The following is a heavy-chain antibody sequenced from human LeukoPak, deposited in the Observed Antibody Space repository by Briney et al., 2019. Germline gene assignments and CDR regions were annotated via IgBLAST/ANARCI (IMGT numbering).Heavy chain of an antibody. CDR3: AKRGASGSYNWFDP. CDR1: GFTFSSYA. CDR2: ITGRGGST. Sequence: GGSLRLSCAASGFTFSSYAMSWVRQAPGKGLEWVSAITGRGGSTYYADSVKGRFTISRDNSKNTLYLQMNSLRAEDTAVYYCAKRGASGSYNWFDPWGQGTLVTVSS. D-gene: IGHD3-22*01. J-gene: IGHJ5*02. V-gene: IGHV3-23*01.